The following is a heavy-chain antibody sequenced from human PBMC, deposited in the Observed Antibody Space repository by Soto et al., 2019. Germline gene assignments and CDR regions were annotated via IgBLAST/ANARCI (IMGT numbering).Heavy chain of an antibody. D-gene: IGHD1-7*01. CDR1: GYTFTSYG. Sequence: GASVKVSCKSSGYTFTSYGISWVRQAPGQGLEWMGWISAYNGNTNHAQKLQGRVTMTTDTSTSTAYMELRSLRSDVTAVYYCARDAAVELFDYWGQGTLVTVSS. CDR3: ARDAAVELFDY. CDR2: ISAYNGNT. J-gene: IGHJ4*02. V-gene: IGHV1-18*01.